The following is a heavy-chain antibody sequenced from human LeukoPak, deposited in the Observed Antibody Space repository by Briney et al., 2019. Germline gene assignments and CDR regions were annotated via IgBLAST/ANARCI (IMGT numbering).Heavy chain of an antibody. CDR3: ARWVEPNYYYGMDV. Sequence: SETLSLTCAVYGGSFSGYYWSWIRQPPGKGLEWLGEINHSGSTNYNPSLKSRVTISVDTSKNQFSLKLSSVTAADTAVYYSARWVEPNYYYGMDVWGQGTTVTVSS. CDR1: GGSFSGYY. CDR2: INHSGST. V-gene: IGHV4-34*01. D-gene: IGHD1-1*01. J-gene: IGHJ6*02.